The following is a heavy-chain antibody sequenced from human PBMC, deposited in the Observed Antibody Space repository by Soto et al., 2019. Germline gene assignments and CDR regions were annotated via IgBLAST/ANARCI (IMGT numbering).Heavy chain of an antibody. D-gene: IGHD3-3*01. Sequence: GASVKVSCKASGYTFTSYGISWVRKAPGQGLEWMGWISAYNGNTNYAQKLQGRVTMTTDTSTSTAYMELRSLRSDDTSVYYCARDSKYYDFWSGYYGGYWGQGTLVTVSS. CDR1: GYTFTSYG. J-gene: IGHJ4*02. CDR3: ARDSKYYDFWSGYYGGY. V-gene: IGHV1-18*01. CDR2: ISAYNGNT.